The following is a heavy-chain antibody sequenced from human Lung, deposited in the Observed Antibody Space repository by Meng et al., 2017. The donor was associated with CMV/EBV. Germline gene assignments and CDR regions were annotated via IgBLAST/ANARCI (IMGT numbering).Heavy chain of an antibody. CDR1: GYTFTSYD. Sequence: ASVXVSXKASGYTFTSYDINWVRQATGQGLEWMGWMNPNSGNTGYAQKFQGRVTMTRNTSISTAYMELSSLRSEDTAVYYCARSGTTAGNWFDPWGQRTLVTVSS. V-gene: IGHV1-8*01. CDR3: ARSGTTAGNWFDP. CDR2: MNPNSGNT. D-gene: IGHD1-7*01. J-gene: IGHJ5*02.